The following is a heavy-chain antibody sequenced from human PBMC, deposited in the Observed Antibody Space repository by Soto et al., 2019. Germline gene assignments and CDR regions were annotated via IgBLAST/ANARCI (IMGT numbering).Heavy chain of an antibody. CDR2: IRSKANSYAT. D-gene: IGHD3-10*01. J-gene: IGHJ6*02. CDR3: TRRNSRLLWFGEAIIGAPKDV. Sequence: GGSLRLSCAASGFTFSGSAMHWVRQASGKGLEWVGRIRSKANSYATAYAASVKGRFTISRDDSKNTAYLQMNSLKTEDTAVYYCTRRNSRLLWFGEAIIGAPKDVWGQGTTVTVSS. V-gene: IGHV3-73*01. CDR1: GFTFSGSA.